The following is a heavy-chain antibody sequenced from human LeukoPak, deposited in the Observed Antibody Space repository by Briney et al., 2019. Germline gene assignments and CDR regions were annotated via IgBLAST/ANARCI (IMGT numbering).Heavy chain of an antibody. Sequence: PSGTLSLTCAVSGGSISSGTWWSWVRQPPGKGLEWVSAFSGSGGSTYYADSVKGRFTISRDNSKNTLYLQVNGLRAEDTAVYYCAKFSPPPLRSWGQGTLVTVSS. CDR2: FSGSGGST. V-gene: IGHV3-23*01. J-gene: IGHJ5*02. CDR1: GGSISSGT. CDR3: AKFSPPPLRS.